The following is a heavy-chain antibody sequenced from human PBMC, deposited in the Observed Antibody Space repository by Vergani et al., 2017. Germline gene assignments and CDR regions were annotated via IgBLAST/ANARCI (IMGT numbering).Heavy chain of an antibody. J-gene: IGHJ6*02. CDR1: GYSFNSYW. CDR2: IDPSNSYT. CDR3: ARRAAAGPYYYYYGMDV. D-gene: IGHD6-13*01. V-gene: IGHV5-10-1*01. Sequence: EVQLVQSGAEVKKPGESLRISCKGSGYSFNSYWISWVRQMPGKGREWMGRIDPSNSYTNYSPSFQGHVTISADKSISTAYLQWSSLKASDTAMYYCARRAAAGPYYYYYGMDVWGQGTTVTVSS.